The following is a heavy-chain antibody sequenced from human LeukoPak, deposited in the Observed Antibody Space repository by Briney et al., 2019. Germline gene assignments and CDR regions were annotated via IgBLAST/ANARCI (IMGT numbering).Heavy chain of an antibody. V-gene: IGHV5-51*01. CDR1: GLRFTSYW. Sequence: GESLKISCHGSGLRFTSYWIGWVRQMPAKGMEWMGMIYPGDSDTRYSPSFQGQVSVSVDKSITTAYLQWSSLKASDTAMYYCARFVRVVTTIAFDSCGQGTLVTVSS. CDR3: ARFVRVVTTIAFDS. CDR2: IYPGDSDT. J-gene: IGHJ4*02. D-gene: IGHD2-21*02.